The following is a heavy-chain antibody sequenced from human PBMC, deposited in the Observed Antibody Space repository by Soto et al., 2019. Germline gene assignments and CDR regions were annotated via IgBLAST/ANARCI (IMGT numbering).Heavy chain of an antibody. Sequence: GGSLRLSCAASGFTFSSYSMNWVRQAPGKGLEWVSYISSSSSTIYYADSVKGRFTISRDNAKNSLYLQMNSLRAEDTAVYYCARSPMTTVTTSSYYYYYMDVWGKGTTVTVSS. J-gene: IGHJ6*03. CDR2: ISSSSSTI. CDR1: GFTFSSYS. D-gene: IGHD4-17*01. CDR3: ARSPMTTVTTSSYYYYYMDV. V-gene: IGHV3-48*01.